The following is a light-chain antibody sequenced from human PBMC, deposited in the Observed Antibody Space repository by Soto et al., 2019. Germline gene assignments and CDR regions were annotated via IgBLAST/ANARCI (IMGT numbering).Light chain of an antibody. Sequence: TLSLSPGERATLSCRASQSVSNNYLAWYQQKPGQAPRLLIYGASNRATGIPDRFSGSGSGTDFTLAISRLEPEDFAVYYCPHYGSSGTFGQGTKVDIK. CDR2: GAS. CDR3: PHYGSSGT. CDR1: QSVSNNY. J-gene: IGKJ1*01. V-gene: IGKV3-20*01.